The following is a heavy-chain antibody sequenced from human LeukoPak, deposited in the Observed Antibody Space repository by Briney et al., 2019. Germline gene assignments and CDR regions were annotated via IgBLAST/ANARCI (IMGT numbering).Heavy chain of an antibody. CDR3: AIPGARGYYDSSGPPGY. CDR2: ISSSGSTI. D-gene: IGHD3-22*01. J-gene: IGHJ4*02. V-gene: IGHV3-48*03. CDR1: GFTFSSYE. Sequence: GGSLRLSCAASGFTFSSYEMNWVRQAPGKGLEWVSYISSSGSTIYYADSVKGRFTISRDNAKNSLYLQMNSLRAEDAAVYYCAIPGARGYYDSSGPPGYWGQGTLVTVSS.